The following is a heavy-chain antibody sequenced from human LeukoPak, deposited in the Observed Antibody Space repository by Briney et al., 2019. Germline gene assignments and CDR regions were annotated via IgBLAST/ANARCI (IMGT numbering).Heavy chain of an antibody. CDR3: ARDLTTGYGMDV. V-gene: IGHV4-59*01. D-gene: IGHD4-17*01. CDR1: GGSISSYY. J-gene: IGHJ6*02. CDR2: IYYSGSS. Sequence: PSETLSLTCTVSGGSISSYYWSWIRQPPGKGLEWIGYIYYSGSSNYNPSLKSRVTISVDTSKKQFSLKLSSVTAADTAEYYCARDLTTGYGMDVWGQGTTVTVSS.